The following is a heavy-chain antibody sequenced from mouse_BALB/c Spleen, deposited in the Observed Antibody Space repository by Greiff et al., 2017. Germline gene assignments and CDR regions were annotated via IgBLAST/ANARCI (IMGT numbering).Heavy chain of an antibody. D-gene: IGHD1-1*01. J-gene: IGHJ1*01. Sequence: QVQLKQSGAELVRPGTSVKVSCKASGYAFTNYLIEWVKQRPGQGLEWIGVINPGSGGTNYNEKFKGKATLTADKSSSTAYMQLSSLTSDDSAVYFCARSFMRWYFDVWGAGTTVTVSS. CDR1: GYAFTNYL. CDR3: ARSFMRWYFDV. CDR2: INPGSGGT. V-gene: IGHV1-54*01.